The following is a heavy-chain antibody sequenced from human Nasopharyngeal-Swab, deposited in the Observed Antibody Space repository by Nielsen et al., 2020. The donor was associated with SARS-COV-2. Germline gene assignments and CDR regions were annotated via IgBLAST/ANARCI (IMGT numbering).Heavy chain of an antibody. V-gene: IGHV4-61*01. D-gene: IGHD3-10*01. CDR3: ARGDTMVRGVTHYFYYYMDV. Sequence: SETLSLTCSVSGGSISSGSISNYYWNWIRQPPGKGLEWIGYIYYTGSTNCNPSLKSRVTLSVDTSKNQFSLTLTSVTAADTAVYYCARGDTMVRGVTHYFYYYMDVWGKGTTVTVS. CDR2: IYYTGST. CDR1: GGSISSGSISNYY. J-gene: IGHJ6*03.